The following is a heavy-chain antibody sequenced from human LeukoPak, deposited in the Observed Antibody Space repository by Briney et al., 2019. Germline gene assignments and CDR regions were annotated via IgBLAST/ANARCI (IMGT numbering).Heavy chain of an antibody. V-gene: IGHV4-59*08. CDR2: IYYSGCT. Sequence: SETLSLTCTVSGGSISSYYWSWIRQPPGKGLEWVGYIYYSGCTNYNPSLKSRVTISVDTSKNQYSLKLSSVTAADTAVYYCASAAIAAAGAVPPNAFDIWGQGTMVTVSS. CDR1: GGSISSYY. J-gene: IGHJ3*02. D-gene: IGHD6-13*01. CDR3: ASAAIAAAGAVPPNAFDI.